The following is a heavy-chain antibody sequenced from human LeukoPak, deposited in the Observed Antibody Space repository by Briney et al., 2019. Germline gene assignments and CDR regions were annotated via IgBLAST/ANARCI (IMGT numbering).Heavy chain of an antibody. CDR3: ARGDQVVVVAATPYRWFDP. V-gene: IGHV4-34*01. J-gene: IGHJ5*02. CDR2: IDHSGST. Sequence: SETLSLTCAVYGGSFSGYYWSWIRQPPGKGLEWIGEIDHSGSTNYNPSLKSRVTISVGTSKNKFSLKLSSVTAADTAVYYCARGDQVVVVAATPYRWFDPWGQGALVTVSS. CDR1: GGSFSGYY. D-gene: IGHD2-15*01.